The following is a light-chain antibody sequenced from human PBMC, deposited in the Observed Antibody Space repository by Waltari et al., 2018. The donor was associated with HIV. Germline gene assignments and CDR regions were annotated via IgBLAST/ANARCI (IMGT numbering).Light chain of an antibody. V-gene: IGLV3-1*01. CDR2: QDT. CDR1: KLDNQY. CDR3: QAWDSTVAV. J-gene: IGLJ2*01. Sequence: SYELTQPPSLSVSPGQTASIPCSGNKLDNQYVCWYHQRPGQSPVLVIYQDTKRPSDIPERFSGSSSGDTATLTISETQTVDEGDYYCQAWDSTVAVVGGGTRLTVL.